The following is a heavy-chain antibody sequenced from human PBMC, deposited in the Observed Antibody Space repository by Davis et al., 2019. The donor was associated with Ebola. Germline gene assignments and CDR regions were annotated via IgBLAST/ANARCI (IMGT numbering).Heavy chain of an antibody. D-gene: IGHD3-3*01. CDR1: GYTFTSYG. CDR3: AREGSLRFLQWLQHFDY. Sequence: AASVKVSCKASGYTFTSYGISWVRQAPGQGLEWMGWINTNTGNPTYAQGFTGRFVFSLDTSVSTAYLQISSLKAEDTAVYYCAREGSLRFLQWLQHFDYWGQGTLVTVSS. V-gene: IGHV7-4-1*02. J-gene: IGHJ4*02. CDR2: INTNTGNP.